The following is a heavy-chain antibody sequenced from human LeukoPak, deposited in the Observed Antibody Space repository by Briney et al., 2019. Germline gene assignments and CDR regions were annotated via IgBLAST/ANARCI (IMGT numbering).Heavy chain of an antibody. CDR2: INHSGST. Sequence: KPSETLSLTCAVYGGSLSGYYWSWIRQPPGKGLEWIGEINHSGSTNYNPSLKSRVTISVDTSKNQFSLKLSSVTAADTAVYYCARARRYDFWSGYPTYYYCYMDVWGKGTTVTVSS. CDR1: GGSLSGYY. V-gene: IGHV4-34*01. D-gene: IGHD3-3*01. J-gene: IGHJ6*03. CDR3: ARARRYDFWSGYPTYYYCYMDV.